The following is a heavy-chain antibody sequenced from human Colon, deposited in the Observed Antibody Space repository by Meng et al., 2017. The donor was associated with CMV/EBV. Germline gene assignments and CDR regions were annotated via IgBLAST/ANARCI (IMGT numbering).Heavy chain of an antibody. CDR1: GYTFTGYY. CDR3: ARDLRVWFGEFKN. D-gene: IGHD3-10*01. Sequence: VQRVQSGTEVKKPGASVKVSCKASGYTFTGYYMHWVGQAPGQGLEWMGWINPNSGGTNYAQKFQGRVTMTRDTSISTAYMELSRLRSDDTAVYYCARDLRVWFGEFKNWGQGTLVTVSS. CDR2: INPNSGGT. J-gene: IGHJ4*02. V-gene: IGHV1-2*02.